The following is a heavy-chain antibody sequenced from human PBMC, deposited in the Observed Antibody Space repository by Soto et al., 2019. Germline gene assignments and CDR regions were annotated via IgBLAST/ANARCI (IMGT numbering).Heavy chain of an antibody. J-gene: IGHJ4*02. CDR3: GKVSTYYYDSTFDY. V-gene: IGHV3-30*18. Sequence: QVQLVESGGSVVQPGRSLRLSCAASGFTFSSDGMHRVRQAPGKGLEWVAIISYDGNYKYYADSVKGRFTISRDNSKNTLYLQMNSLRAEDTAVYYCGKVSTYYYDSTFDYWGQGTLVTVSS. D-gene: IGHD3-22*01. CDR2: ISYDGNYK. CDR1: GFTFSSDG.